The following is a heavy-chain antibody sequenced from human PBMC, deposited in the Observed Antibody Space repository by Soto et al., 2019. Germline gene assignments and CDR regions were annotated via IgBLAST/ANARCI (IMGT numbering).Heavy chain of an antibody. CDR3: AVYYDFWSGYLDYFDY. CDR1: GGSISSSSYY. D-gene: IGHD3-3*01. CDR2: IYYSGST. J-gene: IGHJ4*02. V-gene: IGHV4-39*01. Sequence: QLQLQESGPGLVKPSETLFLTCTVSGGSISSSSYYWGWIRQPPGKGLEWIGSIYYSGSTYYNPSLKSRVTISVDTSKNQFSLKLSSVTAADTAVYYCAVYYDFWSGYLDYFDYWGQGTLVTVSS.